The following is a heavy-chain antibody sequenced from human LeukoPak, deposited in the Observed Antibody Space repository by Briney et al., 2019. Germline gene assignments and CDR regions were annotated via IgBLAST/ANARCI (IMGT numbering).Heavy chain of an antibody. V-gene: IGHV3-7*01. Sequence: PGGSLRLSCAASGFTFSSLWMTWVRQAPGKGLEWVATIKQDGSEKYYVDSVKGRFTISRDNAKNSLYPQMNSLRAEDTAVYYCARDSRSFNYWGQGTLVTVSS. CDR1: GFTFSSLW. J-gene: IGHJ4*02. D-gene: IGHD6-13*01. CDR2: IKQDGSEK. CDR3: ARDSRSFNY.